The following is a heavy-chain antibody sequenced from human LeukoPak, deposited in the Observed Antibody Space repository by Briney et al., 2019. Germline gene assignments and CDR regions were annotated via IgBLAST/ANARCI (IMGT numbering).Heavy chain of an antibody. CDR2: ISGSGGST. Sequence: HPGGSLRLSCAASGFTFSSYAMSWVRQAPGKGLEWVSTISGSGGSTYYADSVKGRFTISRDNSKNTLYLQMNSLRAEDTAVYYCAKPRGVGADLGDDAFDIWGQGTMVTVSS. CDR3: AKPRGVGADLGDDAFDI. D-gene: IGHD1-26*01. J-gene: IGHJ3*02. V-gene: IGHV3-23*01. CDR1: GFTFSSYA.